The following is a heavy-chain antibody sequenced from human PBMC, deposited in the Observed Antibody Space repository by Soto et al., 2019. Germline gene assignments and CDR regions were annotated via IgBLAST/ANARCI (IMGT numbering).Heavy chain of an antibody. CDR1: RYTFNVNY. CDR2: INPNSGGT. Sequence: GISVKVSSKASRYTFNVNYLHWVRQATGQGLEWMGWINPNSGGTNYAQKFQGWVTMTRDTSISTAYMELSRLRSDDTAVYYCAREGLPSTAVASTKTHLTYYYYGMDVWGQGTTVTVSS. V-gene: IGHV1-2*04. D-gene: IGHD6-19*01. CDR3: AREGLPSTAVASTKTHLTYYYYGMDV. J-gene: IGHJ6*02.